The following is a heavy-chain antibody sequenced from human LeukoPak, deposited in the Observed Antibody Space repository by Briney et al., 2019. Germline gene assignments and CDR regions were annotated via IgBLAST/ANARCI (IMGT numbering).Heavy chain of an antibody. D-gene: IGHD6-6*01. CDR2: IYTSGST. J-gene: IGHJ4*02. CDR1: GGSISSYY. V-gene: IGHV4-4*09. Sequence: SETLSLTCTVSGGSISSYYWSWIRQPPGKGLEWIGYIYTSGSTNYNPSLKSRVTISVDTSKNHFSLKLSSVTAAGTAVYYCARHSSSRGGLPDYWGQGTLVTVSS. CDR3: ARHSSSRGGLPDY.